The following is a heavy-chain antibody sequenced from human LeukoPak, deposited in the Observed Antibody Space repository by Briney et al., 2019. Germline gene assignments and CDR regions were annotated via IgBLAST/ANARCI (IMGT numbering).Heavy chain of an antibody. CDR3: AKDLRTYCSGGSCFSPFDY. J-gene: IGHJ4*02. V-gene: IGHV3-9*01. D-gene: IGHD2-15*01. CDR2: ISWNSGSI. CDR1: GFTFDDFA. Sequence: GGSLRLSCAASGFTFDDFAMHWVRQAPGKGLEWVSTISWNSGSIGYADSVKGRFTISRDNAKNSLYLQMNSLRPEDTALYYCAKDLRTYCSGGSCFSPFDYWGQGTLVTVSS.